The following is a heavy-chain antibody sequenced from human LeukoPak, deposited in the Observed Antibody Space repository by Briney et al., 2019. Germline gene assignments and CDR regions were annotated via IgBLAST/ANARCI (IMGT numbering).Heavy chain of an antibody. J-gene: IGHJ4*02. CDR3: ARGYYYGSGSQGSQYYFDY. CDR2: INPNSGGT. CDR1: GYTFTGYY. D-gene: IGHD3-10*01. V-gene: IGHV1-2*02. Sequence: ASVKVSCKASGYTFTGYYMHWVRQAPGQGLEWMGWINPNSGGTNYAQKFQGRVTMTRDTSISTAYMELSRLRSDDTAVYYCARGYYYGSGSQGSQYYFDYWGQGTLVTVSS.